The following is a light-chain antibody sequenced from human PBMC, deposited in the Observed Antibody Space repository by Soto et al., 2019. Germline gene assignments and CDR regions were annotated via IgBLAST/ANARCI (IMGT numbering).Light chain of an antibody. CDR3: HVWDTTNAHPL. J-gene: IGLJ2*01. CDR1: NIGSKS. Sequence: SYALTQPPSVSVAPGETARITSGGKNIGSKSVHWYQQKTGQAPVLVIYYDSDRPSGIPERFSGSNSGNTATLTVSRVEAGDEADYYCHVWDTTNAHPLCGGGTKLTVL. CDR2: YDS. V-gene: IGLV3-21*04.